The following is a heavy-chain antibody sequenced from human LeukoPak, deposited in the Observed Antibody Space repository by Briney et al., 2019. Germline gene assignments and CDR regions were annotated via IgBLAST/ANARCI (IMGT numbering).Heavy chain of an antibody. Sequence: ASETLSLTCAVYGGSFSGYYWSWIRQPPGKGLEWIGEINHSGSTNYNPSLKSRVTISVDTSKNQFSLKLSSVTAADTAVYYCARDSGLLWFGELFPGSIDYWGQGTLVTVSS. CDR1: GGSFSGYY. J-gene: IGHJ4*02. V-gene: IGHV4-34*01. CDR3: ARDSGLLWFGELFPGSIDY. D-gene: IGHD3-10*01. CDR2: INHSGST.